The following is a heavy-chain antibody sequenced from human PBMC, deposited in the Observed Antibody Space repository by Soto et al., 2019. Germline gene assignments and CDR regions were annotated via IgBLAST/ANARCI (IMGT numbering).Heavy chain of an antibody. CDR1: GYTFTSYD. V-gene: IGHV1-8*01. Sequence: ASVKVSCKASGYTFTSYDINWVRQATGQGLEWMGWMNPNSGNTGYAQKFQGRVTMTRNTSISTAYMELSSLRSEDTAVYYCASPSRGYYDFWSGYYPAYYYGMDVWGQGTTVT. D-gene: IGHD3-3*01. CDR2: MNPNSGNT. CDR3: ASPSRGYYDFWSGYYPAYYYGMDV. J-gene: IGHJ6*02.